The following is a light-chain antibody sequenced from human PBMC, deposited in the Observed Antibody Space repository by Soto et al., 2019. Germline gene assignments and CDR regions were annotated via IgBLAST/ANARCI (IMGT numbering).Light chain of an antibody. J-gene: IGLJ1*01. CDR3: SLYISGSTYV. V-gene: IGLV2-18*01. Sequence: QSALTQPPSESGSPGQSVTISCTGTSSDVGSYNRLSWYQQPPGTAPKLIMYEVNTRPSGVPDRFSGSKSGSTASLTISGLQAEDEADYYCSLYISGSTYVFGTGTKVTVL. CDR1: SSDVGSYNR. CDR2: EVN.